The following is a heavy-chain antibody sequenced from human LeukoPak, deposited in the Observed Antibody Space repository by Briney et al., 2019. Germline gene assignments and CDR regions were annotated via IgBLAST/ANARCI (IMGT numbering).Heavy chain of an antibody. Sequence: SETLSLTCTVSGGSISSGGYYWSWIRQHPGKGLEWTGYIYYSGSTYYNPSLKSRVTISVDTSKNQFSLKLSSVTAADTAVYYCARSNSSRWSKVGYWFDPWGQGTLVTVSS. V-gene: IGHV4-31*03. CDR2: IYYSGST. J-gene: IGHJ5*02. CDR3: ARSNSSRWSKVGYWFDP. D-gene: IGHD6-13*01. CDR1: GGSISSGGYY.